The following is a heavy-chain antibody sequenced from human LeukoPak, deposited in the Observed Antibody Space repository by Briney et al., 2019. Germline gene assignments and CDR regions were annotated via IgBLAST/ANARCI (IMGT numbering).Heavy chain of an antibody. CDR3: ARSPGILGTNYFDY. J-gene: IGHJ4*02. D-gene: IGHD1-26*01. V-gene: IGHV3-30*04. CDR2: ISYDGSNK. CDR1: GFTFSSYA. Sequence: PGGSLRLSCAASGFTFSSYAMRWVRQAPGKGLEWVAVISYDGSNKNYADSVKGRFTISGDNSKNTLYLQMNSLRAEDTSVYYCARSPGILGTNYFDYWGQGTLVTVSS.